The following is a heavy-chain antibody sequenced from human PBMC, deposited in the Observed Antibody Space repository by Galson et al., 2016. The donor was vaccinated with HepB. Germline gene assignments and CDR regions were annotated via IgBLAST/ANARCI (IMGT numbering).Heavy chain of an antibody. CDR2: INGYNGNT. J-gene: IGHJ4*02. CDR3: ARDIDYVVDY. Sequence: SVKVSCKASGYTFTSFGISWVRRAPGQGLEWKGWINGYNGNTHYAHELQGRVTVTTDTSTSTAYMELRSLRSDDTAVYYCARDIDYVVDYWGQGTLVTVSS. D-gene: IGHD4-17*01. CDR1: GYTFTSFG. V-gene: IGHV1-18*01.